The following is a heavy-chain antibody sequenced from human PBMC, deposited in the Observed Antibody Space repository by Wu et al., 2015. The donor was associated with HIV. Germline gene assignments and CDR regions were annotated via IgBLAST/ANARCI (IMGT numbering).Heavy chain of an antibody. CDR1: GYTFSGYY. D-gene: IGHD3-9*01. Sequence: QVQLVQSGAEVRKPGASVKVSCKASGYTFSGYYMHWFRQAPGQGLEWMGWINPNSGGTNLAQKFQDRVTLTRDMSITTAYMELRSLRSDDTAVFYCATDSYNVLTEFSHYYFDHWGQGTVVSVSS. CDR2: INPNSGGT. CDR3: ATDSYNVLTEFSHYYFDH. V-gene: IGHV1-2*02. J-gene: IGHJ4*02.